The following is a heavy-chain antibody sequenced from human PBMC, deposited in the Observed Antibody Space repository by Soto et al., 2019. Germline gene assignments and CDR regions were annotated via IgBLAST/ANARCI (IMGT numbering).Heavy chain of an antibody. V-gene: IGHV3-23*01. CDR3: AKGYSGYEYILDAFDI. Sequence: PGGSLRLCCAACGFTFSSYAMSWVRQAPGKGLEWVSAISGSGGSTYYADSVKGRFTISRDNSKNTLYLQMNSLRAEDTAVYYCAKGYSGYEYILDAFDIWGQGTMVTVSS. CDR2: ISGSGGST. J-gene: IGHJ3*02. D-gene: IGHD5-12*01. CDR1: GFTFSSYA.